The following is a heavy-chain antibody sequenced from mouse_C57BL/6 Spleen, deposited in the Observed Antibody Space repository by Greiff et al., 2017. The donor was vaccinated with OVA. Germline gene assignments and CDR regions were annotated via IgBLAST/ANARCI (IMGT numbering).Heavy chain of an antibody. V-gene: IGHV1-53*01. D-gene: IGHD1-1*01. CDR1: GYTFTSYW. CDR3: ARSGGLYGSSPDY. J-gene: IGHJ2*01. CDR2: INPSNGGT. Sequence: VQLQQPGTELVKPGASVKLSCKASGYTFTSYWMHWVKQRPGQGLEWIGNINPSNGGTNYNEKFKSKATLTVDKSSSTAYMQLSSLTSEDSAVYDCARSGGLYGSSPDYWGQGTTLTVSS.